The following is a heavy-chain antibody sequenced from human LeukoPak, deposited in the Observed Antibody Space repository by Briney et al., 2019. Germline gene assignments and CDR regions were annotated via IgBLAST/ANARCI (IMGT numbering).Heavy chain of an antibody. V-gene: IGHV3-30*02. CDR3: ASTYYDFWSGYYLSLGTDY. J-gene: IGHJ4*02. CDR2: IRXDGSNK. D-gene: IGHD3-3*01. CDR1: GFTFSSYG. Sequence: GGSLRLSCAASGFTFSSYGMHWVRQAPGKGLEWVAFIRXDGSNKYYADSVKGRFTISRDNSKNTLYLQMNSLRAEDTAVYYCASTYYDFWSGYYLSLGTDYWGQGTLVTVSS.